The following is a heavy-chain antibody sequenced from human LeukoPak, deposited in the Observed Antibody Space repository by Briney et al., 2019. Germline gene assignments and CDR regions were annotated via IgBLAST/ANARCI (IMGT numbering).Heavy chain of an antibody. V-gene: IGHV4-31*03. CDR2: IYYSGST. Sequence: PSETLSLTCTVSGGSISSGGYYWSWIRQHPGKGLEWIGYIYYSGSTYYNSSLKSRVTISVDRSKNQFSLKLSSVTAADTAVYYCARVLTVTTGAFDIWGQGTMVTVS. CDR3: ARVLTVTTGAFDI. J-gene: IGHJ3*02. CDR1: GGSISSGGYY. D-gene: IGHD4-17*01.